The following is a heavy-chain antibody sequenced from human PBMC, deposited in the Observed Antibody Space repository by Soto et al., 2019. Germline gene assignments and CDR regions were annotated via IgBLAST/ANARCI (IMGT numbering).Heavy chain of an antibody. D-gene: IGHD6-13*01. CDR2: IYYSGST. V-gene: IGHV4-30-2*05. J-gene: IGHJ4*02. Sequence: SETLSLTCAVSGGSISSGGYCWSWIRQPPGKGLEWIGSIYYSGSTYYNPSLKSRVTISVDTSKNQFSLKLNSVTAADTAVYYCASRHSSPYFDYWGQGTLVTVS. CDR3: ASRHSSPYFDY. CDR1: GGSISSGGYC.